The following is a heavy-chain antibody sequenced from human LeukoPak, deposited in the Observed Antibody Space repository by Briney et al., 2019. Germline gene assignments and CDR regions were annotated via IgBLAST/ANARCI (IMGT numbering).Heavy chain of an antibody. Sequence: SETLSLTCAVSGGSISSGDYSWSWIRQPPGKGLEWIGYMYYSGSTYSNLSLKSRVTISVDTSKNQFSLKLSSVTAADTAVYYCARWVVDSSGWYGDYWGQGTLVTVSS. V-gene: IGHV4-30-4*07. D-gene: IGHD6-19*01. CDR1: GGSISSGDYS. CDR2: MYYSGST. CDR3: ARWVVDSSGWYGDY. J-gene: IGHJ4*02.